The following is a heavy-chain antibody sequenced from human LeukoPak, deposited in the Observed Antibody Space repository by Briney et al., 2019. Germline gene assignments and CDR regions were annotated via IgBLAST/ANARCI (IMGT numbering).Heavy chain of an antibody. V-gene: IGHV4-39*01. CDR2: IYYSEST. Sequence: SETLSITCTVSGGSISSSSYYRGSIRYPPGKGLGWIGRIYYSESTYYNPCLKSRVTISVDTSENQLSLKLSSVTAADASVYYCLRLLGQSIAALADWFDPWGQGSLVTVSS. CDR1: GGSISSSSYY. CDR3: LRLLGQSIAALADWFDP. J-gene: IGHJ5*02. D-gene: IGHD6-6*01.